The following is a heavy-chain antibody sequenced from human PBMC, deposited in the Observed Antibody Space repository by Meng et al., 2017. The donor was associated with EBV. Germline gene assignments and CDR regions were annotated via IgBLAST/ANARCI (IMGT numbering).Heavy chain of an antibody. V-gene: IGHV3-15*01. J-gene: IGHJ4*02. Sequence: EGQLVESGGGLVKPGESLTLSCAASEFTFTSAWMNWVRQAPGKGLEWVGRIRSQVDGRTADYSAPVKGRFTISRDDSKHTLYLQMNSLKIEDSAVYYCTTDEGGSRFWGQGTLVTVSS. CDR3: TTDEGGSRF. D-gene: IGHD1-26*01. CDR1: EFTFTSAW. CDR2: IRSQVDGRTA.